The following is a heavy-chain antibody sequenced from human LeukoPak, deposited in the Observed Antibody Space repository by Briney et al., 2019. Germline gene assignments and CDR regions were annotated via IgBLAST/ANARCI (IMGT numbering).Heavy chain of an antibody. CDR3: ARGPAMVRGVIITMLDY. Sequence: PVKVSSKASGGTFSSYAISWVRQAPGQGLEWMGGIIPIFGTANYAQKFQGRVTITTDESTSTAYIELSSLRSEDTAVYYCARGPAMVRGVIITMLDYWGQGNLVTVSS. D-gene: IGHD3-10*01. J-gene: IGHJ4*02. V-gene: IGHV1-69*05. CDR1: GGTFSSYA. CDR2: IIPIFGTA.